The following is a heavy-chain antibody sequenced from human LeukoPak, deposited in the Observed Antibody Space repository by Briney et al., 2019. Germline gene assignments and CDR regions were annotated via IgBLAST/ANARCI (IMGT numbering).Heavy chain of an antibody. J-gene: IGHJ4*02. CDR1: GFIFSTYG. CDR2: ISGSGRNT. D-gene: IGHD3-10*01. CDR3: AKGGGYGSGTYSED. V-gene: IGHV3-23*01. Sequence: GGSLRLSCAASGFIFSTYGMTWFRQAPGRGLEWVSGISGSGRNTYYADSVKGRFTSYRDNSKNMLYLQMNSLRAEDTAVYYCAKGGGYGSGTYSEDWGQGILVTVSS.